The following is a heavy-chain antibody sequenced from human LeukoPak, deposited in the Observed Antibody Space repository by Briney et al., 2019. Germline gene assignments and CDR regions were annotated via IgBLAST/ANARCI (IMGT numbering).Heavy chain of an antibody. CDR1: GGSISSYY. Sequence: SETLSLTCTVSGGSISSYYWSWIRQPPGKGLEWIGYIYYSGSTNYNPSLKSRVTISVDTSKNQFSLKLSSVTAADTAVYYCARESRGGGLNNWFDPWGQGTLVTVSS. V-gene: IGHV4-59*01. CDR3: ARESRGGGLNNWFDP. D-gene: IGHD3-16*01. CDR2: IYYSGST. J-gene: IGHJ5*02.